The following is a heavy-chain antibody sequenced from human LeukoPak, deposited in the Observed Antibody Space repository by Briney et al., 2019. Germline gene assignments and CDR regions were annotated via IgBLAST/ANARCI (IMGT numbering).Heavy chain of an antibody. J-gene: IGHJ4*02. CDR2: INSDGSST. Sequence: PGGSLRLSCAASGFTFRSYWMHWVRQTPGKGLVWVSRINSDGSSTNYADSVKGRFTISRDNAKNTVYLQMNRLRAEDTAVYYCARASTYGPESFDHWGQGTLVTVSS. V-gene: IGHV3-74*01. D-gene: IGHD3-10*01. CDR1: GFTFRSYW. CDR3: ARASTYGPESFDH.